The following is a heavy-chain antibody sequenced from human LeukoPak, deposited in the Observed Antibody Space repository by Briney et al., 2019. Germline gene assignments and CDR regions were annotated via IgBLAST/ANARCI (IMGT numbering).Heavy chain of an antibody. J-gene: IGHJ4*02. D-gene: IGHD1-1*01. Sequence: PSGTLSLTCAVSGGSISSNNWWGWVRQPPGKGLEWIGEIYHSVSPNYNPSLKSRVTISVDKSRNHFSLNLSSVTAADTAVYYCARVNINNWHSCDYWGQGTLVTVSS. CDR2: IYHSVSP. V-gene: IGHV4-4*02. CDR3: ARVNINNWHSCDY. CDR1: GGSISSNNW.